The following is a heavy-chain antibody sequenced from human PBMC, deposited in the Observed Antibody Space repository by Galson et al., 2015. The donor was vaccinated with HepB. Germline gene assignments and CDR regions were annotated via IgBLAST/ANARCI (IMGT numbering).Heavy chain of an antibody. D-gene: IGHD3-3*01. J-gene: IGHJ4*02. CDR2: INKDGSEK. CDR3: ARGRGYDFRD. Sequence: FLRLSCAASGFTFSHYLISWVRQAPGEGLELVGNINKDGSEKHYVDAVRGRFTISRYNAKNTLYMQLKSLRAEDTAVNYCARGRGYDFRDWGQGTLVTVSS. CDR1: GFTFSHYL. V-gene: IGHV3-7*04.